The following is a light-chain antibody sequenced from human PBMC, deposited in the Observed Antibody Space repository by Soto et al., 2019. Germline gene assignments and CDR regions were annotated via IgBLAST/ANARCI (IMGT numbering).Light chain of an antibody. V-gene: IGLV2-8*01. CDR1: SSDVGAYNY. Sequence: QSALTQPPSASGSPGQSVTISCTGTSSDVGAYNYVSWYQQHAGKAPKLVIYDVTKRPSGVPYRFSGSKSANTASLTASGHQAEDAADYYCSSFASSNPWVFGGGTKLTVL. J-gene: IGLJ3*02. CDR3: SSFASSNPWV. CDR2: DVT.